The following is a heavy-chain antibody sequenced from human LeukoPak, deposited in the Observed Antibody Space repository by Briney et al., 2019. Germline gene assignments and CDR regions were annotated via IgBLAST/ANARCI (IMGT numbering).Heavy chain of an antibody. CDR1: GASISSSNYY. D-gene: IGHD6-19*01. J-gene: IGHJ4*02. CDR3: ARRYSSGWYVY. V-gene: IGHV4-39*01. CDR2: IYYTGST. Sequence: SETLSLTCTVSGASISSSNYYWSWIRQPPGKGLEWIGSIYYTGSTYYNPSLESRVTISVDTSKNQFSLKLSSVTAADTAVYYCARRYSSGWYVYWGQGTLVTVSS.